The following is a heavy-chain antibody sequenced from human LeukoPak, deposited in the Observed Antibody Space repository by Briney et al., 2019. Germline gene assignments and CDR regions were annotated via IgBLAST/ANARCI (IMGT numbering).Heavy chain of an antibody. Sequence: GASVKVSCKASGYTFTSYGITWVRQAPGQGLEWMGWISGYSAKTNYAKKLQGRVTMTTDTSTSTAYMELRSLRSDGTAIYYCARVMDRAVVGTGFDYWGQGTLVTVSS. CDR3: ARVMDRAVVGTGFDY. J-gene: IGHJ4*02. CDR1: GYTFTSYG. V-gene: IGHV1-18*01. D-gene: IGHD6-19*01. CDR2: ISGYSAKT.